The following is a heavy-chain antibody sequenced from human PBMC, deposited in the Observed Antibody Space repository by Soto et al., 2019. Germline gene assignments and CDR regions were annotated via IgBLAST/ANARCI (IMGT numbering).Heavy chain of an antibody. Sequence: ASVKVSCKASGYTFTSYYMHWVRQAPGQGLEWMGIINPSGGSTSYAQKFQGRVTMTRDTSTSTVYMELSSLRSEDTAVYYCARGWSGHPIYYYYYYMDVWGKGTTVTVSS. J-gene: IGHJ6*03. V-gene: IGHV1-46*03. CDR3: ARGWSGHPIYYYYYYMDV. D-gene: IGHD3-3*01. CDR2: INPSGGST. CDR1: GYTFTSYY.